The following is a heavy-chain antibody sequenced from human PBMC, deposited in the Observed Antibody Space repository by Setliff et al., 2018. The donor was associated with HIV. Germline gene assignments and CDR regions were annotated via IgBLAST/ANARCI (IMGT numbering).Heavy chain of an antibody. V-gene: IGHV4-39*01. J-gene: IGHJ5*02. Sequence: SETLSLTCTVSGDSTTTSDYYWGWVRQSPGKGLEWIGSIYYSGSTYYNPSLKSRVTMSVHTSKNLLSLNLLSVTAADTATYYCARRSGGYDLFFDTWGQGVLVTVSS. CDR2: IYYSGST. CDR1: GDSTTTSDYY. D-gene: IGHD2-15*01. CDR3: ARRSGGYDLFFDT.